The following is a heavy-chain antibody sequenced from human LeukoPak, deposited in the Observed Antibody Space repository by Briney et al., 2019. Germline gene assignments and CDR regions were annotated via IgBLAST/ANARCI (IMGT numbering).Heavy chain of an antibody. J-gene: IGHJ6*03. V-gene: IGHV3-7*01. D-gene: IGHD3-10*01. CDR1: GFTFSSYW. Sequence: GGSLRLSCAASGFTFSSYWMSWVRQAPGKGLEWVANIKQDGSEKYYVDSVKGRFTISRDNAKNSLYLQMNSLRAEDTAVHYCAREKETLLSITMVRGLIRRHYYMDVWGKGTTVTISS. CDR2: IKQDGSEK. CDR3: AREKETLLSITMVRGLIRRHYYMDV.